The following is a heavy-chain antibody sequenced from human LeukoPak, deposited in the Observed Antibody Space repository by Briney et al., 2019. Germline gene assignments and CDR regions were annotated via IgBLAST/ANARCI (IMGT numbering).Heavy chain of an antibody. J-gene: IGHJ5*02. CDR2: INPSGGST. D-gene: IGHD1-26*01. V-gene: IGHV1-46*01. Sequence: GASVKVSCKASGYTFTNYYMHWVRQAPGQGLEWMGIINPSGGSTSYAQKFQGRVTMTRDTSTSTVYMELSSLRSEDTAVYYCARDTSSRTYSGRNWDPDYWFDPWGQGTLVTVSS. CDR1: GYTFTNYY. CDR3: ARDTSSRTYSGRNWDPDYWFDP.